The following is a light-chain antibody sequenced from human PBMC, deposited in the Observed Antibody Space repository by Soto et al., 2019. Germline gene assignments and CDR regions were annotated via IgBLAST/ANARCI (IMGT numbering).Light chain of an antibody. CDR1: QSIGSY. V-gene: IGKV1-39*01. CDR3: QQTDTFPRT. J-gene: IGKJ1*01. Sequence: DIQMTQSPSSLSASVGDRVTIPCRASQSIGSYLNWYQHKPGKAPKLLIYAASSLQIGVPSRFSGSRSGTDFALTISSLQREDFATYYCQQTDTFPRTFDQGTKVEMK. CDR2: AAS.